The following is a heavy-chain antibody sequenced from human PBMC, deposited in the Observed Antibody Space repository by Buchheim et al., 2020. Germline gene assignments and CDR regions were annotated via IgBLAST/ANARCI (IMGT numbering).Heavy chain of an antibody. CDR1: GFTFRDNA. J-gene: IGHJ5*01. CDR2: IWYDGTNK. Sequence: QVQLVESGGGVVQPWTSLRLSCVASGFTFRDNAMHWVRQAPGKGLEWVAMIWYDGTNKYYADSVKGRFTVSRDNSKNMLYPQMNSLRVEDTAVYYCARDPPQSGWSFEAWGQGTL. CDR3: ARDPPQSGWSFEA. V-gene: IGHV3-33*01. D-gene: IGHD6-19*01.